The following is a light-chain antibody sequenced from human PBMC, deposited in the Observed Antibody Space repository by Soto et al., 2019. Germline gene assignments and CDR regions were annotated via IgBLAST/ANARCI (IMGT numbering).Light chain of an antibody. Sequence: QSVLTQPPSVSGAPGQRVTISCTGSSSNIGAGYDVHWYQQLPGTAPKPLIYGNSNRPSGVPDRFSGSKSGTSASLAITGLQAEDEADYSCQSYDSSLRGSVFGGGTQLTDL. CDR1: SSNIGAGYD. V-gene: IGLV1-40*01. CDR3: QSYDSSLRGSV. CDR2: GNS. J-gene: IGLJ3*02.